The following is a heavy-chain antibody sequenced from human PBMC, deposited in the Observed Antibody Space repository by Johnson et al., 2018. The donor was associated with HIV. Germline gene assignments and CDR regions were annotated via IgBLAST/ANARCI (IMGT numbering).Heavy chain of an antibody. V-gene: IGHV3-11*04. Sequence: QVQLVESGGGLVQPGGSLRLSCAASGFTFSDYYMIWIRQAPGKGLEWLSYITSSGTSSYYADSVKGRFTISRDNSKNTLHLQMNSLRPEDTAVYYCARERGISGGFDFWGQGTRVSVSS. J-gene: IGHJ3*01. D-gene: IGHD2-15*01. CDR3: ARERGISGGFDF. CDR2: ITSSGTSS. CDR1: GFTFSDYY.